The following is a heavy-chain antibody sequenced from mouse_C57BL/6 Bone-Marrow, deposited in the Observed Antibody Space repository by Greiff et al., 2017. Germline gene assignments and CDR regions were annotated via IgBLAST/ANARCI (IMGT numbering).Heavy chain of an antibody. CDR2: IDPANGDT. D-gene: IGHD2-3*01. CDR1: GFNIKDAY. V-gene: IGHV14-4*01. CDR3: TSMNAEAYYAMDY. J-gene: IGHJ4*01. Sequence: VQLQQSGAELVRPGASVKLSCTASGFNIKDAYMHWVKQRPEQGLEWIGWIDPANGDTEYDPKFQGQATITADTSSNPAYLQLISLTSEDTAVDFCTSMNAEAYYAMDYWGQGTLVTVSS.